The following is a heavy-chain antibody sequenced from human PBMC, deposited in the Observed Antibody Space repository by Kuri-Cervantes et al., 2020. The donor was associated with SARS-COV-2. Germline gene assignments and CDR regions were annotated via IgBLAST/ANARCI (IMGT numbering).Heavy chain of an antibody. V-gene: IGHV3-30*07. CDR3: ARSPYGDYVDDWLDP. CDR1: GFTFSSYA. Sequence: GGSLRLSCAASGFTFSSYAMHWVRQAPGKGLEWVAVISYDGSNKYYADSVKGRFTISRDNSKNTLYLQMNSLRAEDTAVYYCARSPYGDYVDDWLDPWGQGTLVTVSS. CDR2: ISYDGSNK. D-gene: IGHD4-17*01. J-gene: IGHJ5*02.